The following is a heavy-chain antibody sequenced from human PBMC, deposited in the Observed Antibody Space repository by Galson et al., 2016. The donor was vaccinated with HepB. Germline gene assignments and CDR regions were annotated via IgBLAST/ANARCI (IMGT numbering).Heavy chain of an antibody. D-gene: IGHD2-15*01. J-gene: IGHJ4*02. Sequence: SLRLSCAASGFTFEHYAMHWVRQVPGKGLEWVSGISWSGDIFGCADSVKGRFTISRDNAKNSLFLQMNSLRLEDTAFYYCAKDSGLTQFDQWGQGSLVIVS. CDR1: GFTFEHYA. V-gene: IGHV3-9*01. CDR3: AKDSGLTQFDQ. CDR2: ISWSGDIF.